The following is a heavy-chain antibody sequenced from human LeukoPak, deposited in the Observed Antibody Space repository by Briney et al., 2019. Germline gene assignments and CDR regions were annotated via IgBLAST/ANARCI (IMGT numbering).Heavy chain of an antibody. Sequence: GASVKVSCKASGYTFTRYYMHWVRQAPGQGLEWMGIINPSGGSTSYAQKFQGRVTMTRDTSTSTVYVELSSLRSEDTAVYYCARGLGSSGWYQAAYDAFDIWGHGTMVTVSS. CDR2: INPSGGST. V-gene: IGHV1-46*01. CDR3: ARGLGSSGWYQAAYDAFDI. J-gene: IGHJ3*02. CDR1: GYTFTRYY. D-gene: IGHD6-19*01.